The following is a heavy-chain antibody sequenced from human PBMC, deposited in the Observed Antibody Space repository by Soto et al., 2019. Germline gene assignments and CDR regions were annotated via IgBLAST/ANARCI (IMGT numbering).Heavy chain of an antibody. D-gene: IGHD3-10*01. Sequence: EVQLVESGGGLVQPGGSPRLSCAVSGFTFSSFWMHWVRQAPGEGLVWVSRINTDGSSTSYADSVKGRFTSSRDNAKNTLYLQMNSLRVEDTAMYYCAKRGVDTFGLSYWGQGTLVTVSS. CDR1: GFTFSSFW. J-gene: IGHJ4*02. V-gene: IGHV3-74*01. CDR3: AKRGVDTFGLSY. CDR2: INTDGSST.